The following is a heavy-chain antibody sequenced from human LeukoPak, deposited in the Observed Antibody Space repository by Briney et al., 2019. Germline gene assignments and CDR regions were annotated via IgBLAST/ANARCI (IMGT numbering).Heavy chain of an antibody. Sequence: GGSLRLSCAASGFTFDSHAMNWVRQAPGKGLEWVANIKRDGSEKYYVDSVKGRFTISRDNAKNSLDLQMNSLRVEDTAVYYCARLGPASSGWPESFDYWGQGTLVTVSS. CDR2: IKRDGSEK. V-gene: IGHV3-7*03. D-gene: IGHD6-19*01. CDR3: ARLGPASSGWPESFDY. CDR1: GFTFDSHA. J-gene: IGHJ4*02.